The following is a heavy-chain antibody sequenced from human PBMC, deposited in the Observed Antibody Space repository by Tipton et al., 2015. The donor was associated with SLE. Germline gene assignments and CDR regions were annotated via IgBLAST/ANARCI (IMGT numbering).Heavy chain of an antibody. Sequence: TLSLTCAVYGGSFSGYYWSWIRQPPGKGREWIGEINHSGRTNYNTTLKSRVTISVDTSKKQFSLKLSSVTAAETAVYYCARRDTEYSNAFVIWGHGTMVTVSS. CDR2: INHSGRT. V-gene: IGHV4-34*01. J-gene: IGHJ3*02. D-gene: IGHD2-15*01. CDR1: GGSFSGYY. CDR3: ARRDTEYSNAFVI.